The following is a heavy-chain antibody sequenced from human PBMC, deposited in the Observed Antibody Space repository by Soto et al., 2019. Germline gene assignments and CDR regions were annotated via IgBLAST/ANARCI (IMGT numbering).Heavy chain of an antibody. Sequence: QVHLVQSGPEVKKTGASVKVSCKTYGYPFTSNRLSWVRRAHGQGLEWMGWISPHNGNAKYAQKFQARVTMTADTAASTVYMELRSLRSDDSAVFYCARDRSGWYDFWGQGTLVTVSA. CDR2: ISPHNGNA. V-gene: IGHV1-18*01. J-gene: IGHJ4*02. D-gene: IGHD6-19*01. CDR3: ARDRSGWYDF. CDR1: GYPFTSNR.